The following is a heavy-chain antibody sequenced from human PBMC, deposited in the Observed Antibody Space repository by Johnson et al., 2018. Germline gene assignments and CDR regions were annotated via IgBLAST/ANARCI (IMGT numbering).Heavy chain of an antibody. CDR1: GDSISSYY. V-gene: IGHV4-59*01. CDR2: IYDSGIT. Sequence: QVQLQESGPGLVKPSETLSLTCTVSGDSISSYYWSWIRQPPGKRLEWIGYIYDSGITSHNPSRKRRVTISADTSKTHYSLKLRSVTAADTAVYYCARGSHYFDYWGQGTLVTVSS. J-gene: IGHJ4*02. CDR3: ARGSHYFDY.